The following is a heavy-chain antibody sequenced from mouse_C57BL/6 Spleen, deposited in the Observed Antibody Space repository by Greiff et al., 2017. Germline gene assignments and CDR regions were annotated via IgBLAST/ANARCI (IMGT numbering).Heavy chain of an antibody. D-gene: IGHD2-4*01. CDR2: ISDGGSYT. J-gene: IGHJ4*01. CDR1: GFTFSSYA. CDR3: ARDPYDYDGYAMDY. Sequence: EVKVEESGGGLVKPGGSLKLSCAASGFTFSSYAMSWVRQTPEKRLEWVATISDGGSYTYYPDNVKGRFTISRDNAKNNLYLQMSHLKSEDTAMYYCARDPYDYDGYAMDYWGQGTSVTVSS. V-gene: IGHV5-4*01.